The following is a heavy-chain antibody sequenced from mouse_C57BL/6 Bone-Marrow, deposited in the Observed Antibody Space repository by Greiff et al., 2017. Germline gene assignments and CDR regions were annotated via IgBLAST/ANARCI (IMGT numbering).Heavy chain of an antibody. CDR2: IRPNSGST. Sequence: QVQLQQSGAGLVQPGASVKLSCTASGYTFTGYWMHWVQQRPGQGLEWIGMIRPNSGSTNYHETFKSKATLTVDKSSSPAYLQLSSLISEGAGVYDRRLRKNYWGQGTSLTVSS. CDR1: GYTFTGYW. J-gene: IGHJ2*02. V-gene: IGHV1-64*01. D-gene: IGHD2-2*01. CDR3: RLRKNY.